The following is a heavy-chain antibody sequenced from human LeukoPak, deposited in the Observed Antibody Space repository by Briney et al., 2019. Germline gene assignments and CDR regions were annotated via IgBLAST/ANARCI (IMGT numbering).Heavy chain of an antibody. Sequence: LRLSCAASGFTFSSYSMNWIRQHPGKGLEWIGYIYYSGSTYYNPSLKSRVTISVDTSKNQFSLKLSSVTAADTAVYYCARDSSGYYVHAFDIWGQGTMVTVSS. CDR2: IYYSGST. J-gene: IGHJ3*02. CDR3: ARDSSGYYVHAFDI. CDR1: GFTFSSYS. D-gene: IGHD3-22*01. V-gene: IGHV4-31*02.